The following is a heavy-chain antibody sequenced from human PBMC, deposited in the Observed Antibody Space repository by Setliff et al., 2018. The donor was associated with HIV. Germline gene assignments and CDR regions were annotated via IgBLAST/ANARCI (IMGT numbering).Heavy chain of an antibody. D-gene: IGHD3-22*01. CDR3: ARYAGGYPLNDVFDI. Sequence: GGSLRLSCAASGFIFSNYAMQWVRQAPGKGLEWVAAITSDGSNEYYADSVKGRFTISRDNSKNTLYVQMNSLRVEDTAVYYCARYAGGYPLNDVFDIWGQGTMVTVSS. CDR1: GFIFSNYA. J-gene: IGHJ3*02. CDR2: ITSDGSNE. V-gene: IGHV3-30*04.